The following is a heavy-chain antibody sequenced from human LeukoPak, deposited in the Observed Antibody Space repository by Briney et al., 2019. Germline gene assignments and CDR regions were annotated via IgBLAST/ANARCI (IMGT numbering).Heavy chain of an antibody. CDR2: IKSDGSST. V-gene: IGHV3-74*01. J-gene: IGHJ5*02. CDR1: GFTFSSYW. Sequence: GGSLRLSCAASGFTFSSYWMHWVRQAPGKGLVWVSRIKSDGSSTSYADSVKGRFTISRDNSNNMLYLQMNSLRPEDTAVYYCASEGLGSGTFSAWFDPWGQGTLVTVSS. D-gene: IGHD3-10*01. CDR3: ASEGLGSGTFSAWFDP.